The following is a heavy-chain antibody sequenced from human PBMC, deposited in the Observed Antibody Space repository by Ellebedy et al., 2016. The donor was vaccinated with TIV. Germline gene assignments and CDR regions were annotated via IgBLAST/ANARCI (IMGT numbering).Heavy chain of an antibody. V-gene: IGHV5-51*01. CDR3: ARISGNTMVRGVIEPFDY. D-gene: IGHD3-10*01. Sequence: GESLKISCKGSGYSFTSYWIGWVRQMPGKGLEWMGIIYPGDSDTRYSPSFQGQVTISADKSISTAYLQWSSLKASDTAMYYCARISGNTMVRGVIEPFDYWGQGTLVTVSS. CDR1: GYSFTSYW. CDR2: IYPGDSDT. J-gene: IGHJ4*02.